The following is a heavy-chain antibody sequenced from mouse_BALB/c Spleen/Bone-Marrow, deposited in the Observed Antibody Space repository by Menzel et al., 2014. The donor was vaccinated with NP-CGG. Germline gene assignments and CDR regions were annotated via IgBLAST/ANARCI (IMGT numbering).Heavy chain of an antibody. CDR3: ARSLYGYDWYFDV. CDR1: GYTFTSYV. D-gene: IGHD2-2*01. J-gene: IGHJ1*01. CDR2: INPYNDNT. Sequence: EVQLQQSGPELVKPGASVKMSCKASGYTFTSYVMHWVKQKPGQGLEWMGNINPYNDNTKYNEKFKGKATLTSDKSSSTAYMELSSLTSEDSAVYYCARSLYGYDWYFDVWGAGTTVTVSS. V-gene: IGHV1-14*01.